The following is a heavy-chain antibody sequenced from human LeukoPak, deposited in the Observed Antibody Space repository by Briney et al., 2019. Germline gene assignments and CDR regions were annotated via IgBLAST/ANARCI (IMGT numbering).Heavy chain of an antibody. CDR1: GFTVSSNY. CDR3: ARESGITTAFDY. J-gene: IGHJ4*02. CDR2: IYSGGST. D-gene: IGHD3-10*01. V-gene: IGHV3-66*02. Sequence: GGSLRLSCAASGFTVSSNYMSWIRQAPGKWLERVSVIYSGGSTYYADSVKGRFTISRDNSKNTLYLQMNSLRAEDTAVYYCARESGITTAFDYWGQGTLVTVSS.